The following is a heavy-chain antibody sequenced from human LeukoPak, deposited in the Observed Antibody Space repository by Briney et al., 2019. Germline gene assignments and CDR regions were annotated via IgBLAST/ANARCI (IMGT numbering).Heavy chain of an antibody. CDR2: ISSSGSTI. V-gene: IGHV3-48*03. Sequence: GGSLRLSCAASGFTFISYEMNWVRQAPGKGLEWVSYISSSGSTIYYADSVKGRFTISRDNAKNSLYLQMNSLRAEDTAVYYCARVARYYYYMDVWGKGTTVTISS. CDR1: GFTFISYE. CDR3: ARVARYYYYMDV. J-gene: IGHJ6*03.